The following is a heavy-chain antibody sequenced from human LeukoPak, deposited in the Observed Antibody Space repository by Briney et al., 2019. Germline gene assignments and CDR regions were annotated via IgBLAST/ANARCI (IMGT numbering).Heavy chain of an antibody. J-gene: IGHJ6*02. V-gene: IGHV4-59*08. Sequence: SETLSLTCTVSGGSISTYYWSWIRQPPGKGLEWIGYIYYTGSTNYNPSLQSRVTISVDMSKNQFSLRLSSVTAADTAVYYCARQGYCGGGSCYIELWGQGTTVTVSS. D-gene: IGHD2-15*01. CDR2: IYYTGST. CDR1: GGSISTYY. CDR3: ARQGYCGGGSCYIEL.